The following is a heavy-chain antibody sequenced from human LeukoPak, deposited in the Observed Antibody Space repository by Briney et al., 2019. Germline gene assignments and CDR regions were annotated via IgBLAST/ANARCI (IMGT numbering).Heavy chain of an antibody. J-gene: IGHJ5*02. CDR3: ARVALDYGDYVWFDP. V-gene: IGHV4-59*01. CDR1: GGSISSYY. D-gene: IGHD4-17*01. CDR2: IYYSGST. Sequence: SSETLSLTCTVSGGSISSYYWSWIRQPPGKGLEWIGYIYYSGSTSYNPSLKSRVTISVDTSKNQFSLKLSSVTAADTAVYYCARVALDYGDYVWFDPWGQGTLVTVSS.